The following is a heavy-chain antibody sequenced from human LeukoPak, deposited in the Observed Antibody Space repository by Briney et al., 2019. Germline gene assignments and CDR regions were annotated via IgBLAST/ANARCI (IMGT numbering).Heavy chain of an antibody. D-gene: IGHD3-3*01. V-gene: IGHV4-34*01. CDR3: ARVADFWSGYNGRFDY. CDR2: INHSGST. Sequence: SETLSLTCAVYGGSFSGYYWSWIRQPPGKGLEWIGEINHSGSTNYNPSLKSRVTISVDTSKNQFSLKLSSVTAADTAVYYCARVADFWSGYNGRFDYWGQGTPVTVSS. J-gene: IGHJ4*02. CDR1: GGSFSGYY.